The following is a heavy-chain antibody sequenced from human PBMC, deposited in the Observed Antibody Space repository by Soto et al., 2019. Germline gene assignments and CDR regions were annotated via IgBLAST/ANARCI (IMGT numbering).Heavy chain of an antibody. CDR1: GFTFSGSA. D-gene: IGHD1-1*01. Sequence: GGSLRLSCAASGFTFSGSAMHWVRQASGKGLEWVGRIRSKANSYATAYAASVKGRFTISRDDSKNTAYLQMNSLKTEDTAVYYCTRLPPEGTGTTLGRYYYGMDVWGQGTTVTVSS. CDR2: IRSKANSYAT. V-gene: IGHV3-73*01. CDR3: TRLPPEGTGTTLGRYYYGMDV. J-gene: IGHJ6*02.